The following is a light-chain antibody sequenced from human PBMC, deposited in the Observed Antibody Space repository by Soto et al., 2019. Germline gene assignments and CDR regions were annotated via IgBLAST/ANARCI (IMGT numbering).Light chain of an antibody. V-gene: IGLV2-8*01. CDR2: EVN. Sequence: QSALTQPPSASGSPGQAVTISCTGTGSDVGGYNSVSWYQQHPDKAPKVIIYEVNKRPSGVPARFSGSKSGNTASLTVSGLQAEDEADYYCSSYAGSKNPYVFG. CDR3: SSYAGSKNPYV. CDR1: GSDVGGYNS. J-gene: IGLJ1*01.